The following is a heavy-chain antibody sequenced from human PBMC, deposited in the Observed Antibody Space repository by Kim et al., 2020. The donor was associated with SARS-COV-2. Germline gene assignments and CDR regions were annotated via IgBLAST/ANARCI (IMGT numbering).Heavy chain of an antibody. CDR3: ARDNDDFWSGYRYYFDY. J-gene: IGHJ4*02. Sequence: SVKVSCKASGGTFSSYAISWVRQAPGQGLEWMGGIIPIFGTANYAQKFQGRVTITADESTSTAYMELSSLRSEDTAVYYCARDNDDFWSGYRYYFDYWGQGTLVTVSS. V-gene: IGHV1-69*13. CDR1: GGTFSSYA. D-gene: IGHD3-3*01. CDR2: IIPIFGTA.